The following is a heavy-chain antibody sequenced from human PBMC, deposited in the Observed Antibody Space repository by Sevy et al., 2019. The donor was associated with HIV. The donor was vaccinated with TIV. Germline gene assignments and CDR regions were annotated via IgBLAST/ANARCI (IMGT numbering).Heavy chain of an antibody. J-gene: IGHJ4*02. D-gene: IGHD3-10*01. CDR1: GFTFSSYA. CDR3: AKDESGFGEFYFDY. CDR2: ISGSGGST. Sequence: GGSLRLSCAASGFTFSSYAMSWVRQAPGKGLEWVSAISGSGGSTYYADSVKGRFTISRDNSKNTLYLQMNSLRAEDTDVYYCAKDESGFGEFYFDYWGQGTLVTVSS. V-gene: IGHV3-23*01.